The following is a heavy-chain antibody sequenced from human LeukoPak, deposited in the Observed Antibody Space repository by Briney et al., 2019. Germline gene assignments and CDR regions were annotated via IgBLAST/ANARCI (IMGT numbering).Heavy chain of an antibody. CDR3: ANPSPFRPQNSPTQKPVDY. J-gene: IGHJ4*02. CDR1: GFTFSSYA. Sequence: GGSLRLSCAASGFTFSSYAMSWVRQAPGKGLEWVSAISGSGGSTYYADSVKGRFTISRDNSKNTLYLQMNSLRAEDTAVYYCANPSPFRPQNSPTQKPVDYWGQGTLVTVSS. V-gene: IGHV3-23*01. D-gene: IGHD4-23*01. CDR2: ISGSGGST.